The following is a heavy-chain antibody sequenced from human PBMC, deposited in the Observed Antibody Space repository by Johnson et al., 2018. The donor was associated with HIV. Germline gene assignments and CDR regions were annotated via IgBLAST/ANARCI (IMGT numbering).Heavy chain of an antibody. V-gene: IGHV3-7*05. CDR3: ARGMYYYDTSGYLIRPRAFDI. D-gene: IGHD3-22*01. Sequence: MLLVESGGGLVQPGGSLRLSCAASGFTFSSYWMSWVRQAPGKGLEWVANIKQDGSEKYYVDSVKGRFTISRDNAKNSLYLQMNSLRAEDTALYYCARGMYYYDTSGYLIRPRAFDIWGQGTVVTVSS. CDR1: GFTFSSYW. J-gene: IGHJ3*02. CDR2: IKQDGSEK.